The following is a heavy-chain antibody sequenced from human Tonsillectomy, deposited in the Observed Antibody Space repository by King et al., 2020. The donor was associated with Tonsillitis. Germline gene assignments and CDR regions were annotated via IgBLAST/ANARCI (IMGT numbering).Heavy chain of an antibody. V-gene: IGHV4-4*07. CDR2: IYTTGST. J-gene: IGHJ5*02. CDR3: ARDAFHDFRTTWLDP. D-gene: IGHD3/OR15-3a*01. Sequence: VQLQESGPGLVKPSETLSLICTISRGSLSGYYWSWIRQPAGKRLEWIGHIYTTGSTNYNPSLESRVTMSIDTSKKQFSLKLSSVTAADTAVYYCARDAFHDFRTTWLDPWGQGTLVTVSS. CDR1: RGSLSGYY.